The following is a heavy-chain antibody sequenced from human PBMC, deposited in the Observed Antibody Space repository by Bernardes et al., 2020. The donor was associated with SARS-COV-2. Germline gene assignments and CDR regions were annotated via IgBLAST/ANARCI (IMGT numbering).Heavy chain of an antibody. CDR3: ARERRYSSSYNWFDP. V-gene: IGHV4-59*01. J-gene: IGHJ5*02. D-gene: IGHD6-13*01. Sequence: SETLSLTCTVSGGSISSYYWSWIRQPPGKGLEWIGYIYYSGSTNYNPSLKSRVTISVDTSKNQFSLKLSSVTAADTAVYYCARERRYSSSYNWFDPWGQGTLVTVSA. CDR2: IYYSGST. CDR1: GGSISSYY.